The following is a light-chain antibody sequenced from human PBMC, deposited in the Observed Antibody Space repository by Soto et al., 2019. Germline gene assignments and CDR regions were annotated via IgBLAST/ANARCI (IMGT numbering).Light chain of an antibody. CDR1: RSINIY. V-gene: IGKV1-39*01. J-gene: IGKJ5*01. CDR2: AAS. Sequence: DIQMTQSPYSLSASVGDRVTITCRASRSINIYLNWYQQKPGKAPKLLIYAASNLQSGVPSRFSGDGVGTHFTLTISSLQPEDFATYHCQQSHSSPYTFGQGTRLEIK. CDR3: QQSHSSPYT.